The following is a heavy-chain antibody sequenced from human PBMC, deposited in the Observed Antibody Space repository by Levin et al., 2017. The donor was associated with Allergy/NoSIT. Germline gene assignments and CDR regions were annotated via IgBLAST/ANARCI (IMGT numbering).Heavy chain of an antibody. D-gene: IGHD6-6*01. Sequence: GGSLRLSCAASGFTFSSYAMSWVRQAPGKGLEWVSTISGSGGSTYYADSVKGRFTISRDNSKNTLYLQMNSLRAEDTAVYYCAKDGRSSSSRGVFDYWGQGTLVTVSS. CDR2: ISGSGGST. J-gene: IGHJ4*02. CDR3: AKDGRSSSSRGVFDY. CDR1: GFTFSSYA. V-gene: IGHV3-23*01.